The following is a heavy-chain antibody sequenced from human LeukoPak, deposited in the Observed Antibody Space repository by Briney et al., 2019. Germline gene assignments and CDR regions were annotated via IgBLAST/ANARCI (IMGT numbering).Heavy chain of an antibody. CDR2: ISGSGDTT. J-gene: IGHJ6*02. D-gene: IGHD3-22*01. Sequence: PGGSLRLSCAASGFTFSSYSMNWVRQAPGRGLEWVSIISGSGDTTYYADAVKGRFTTSRDNSKNTVYLQMNSLRAEDTAVYYCAREEYDYDRSGHYRAYGLDVWGQGTTVTVSS. CDR3: AREEYDYDRSGHYRAYGLDV. V-gene: IGHV3-23*01. CDR1: GFTFSSYS.